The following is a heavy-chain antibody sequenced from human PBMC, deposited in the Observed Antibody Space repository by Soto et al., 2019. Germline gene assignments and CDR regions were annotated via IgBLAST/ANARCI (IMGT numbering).Heavy chain of an antibody. CDR2: ISYDGSNK. CDR1: GFTFSSYA. Sequence: QVQLVESGGGVVQPGRSLRLSCAAPGFTFSSYAMHWVRQAPGKGLEWVAVISYDGSNKYYADSVKGRFTISRDNSKNTLYLQMNSLRAEDTAVYYCARDHILYYDSSGPTYYFDYWGQGTLVTVSS. D-gene: IGHD3-22*01. V-gene: IGHV3-30-3*01. J-gene: IGHJ4*02. CDR3: ARDHILYYDSSGPTYYFDY.